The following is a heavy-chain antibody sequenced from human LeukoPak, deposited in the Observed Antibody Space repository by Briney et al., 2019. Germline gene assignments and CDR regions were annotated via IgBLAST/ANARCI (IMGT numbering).Heavy chain of an antibody. J-gene: IGHJ6*03. D-gene: IGHD2-15*01. V-gene: IGHV1-69*13. Sequence: SVKVSCKASGGTFSSYAISWVRQAPGQGLEWMGGIIPIFGTANYAQKLQGRVTITADESTSTAYMELSSLRSEDTAVYYCATARADCSGGSCFYYYMDVWGKGTTVTVSS. CDR1: GGTFSSYA. CDR2: IIPIFGTA. CDR3: ATARADCSGGSCFYYYMDV.